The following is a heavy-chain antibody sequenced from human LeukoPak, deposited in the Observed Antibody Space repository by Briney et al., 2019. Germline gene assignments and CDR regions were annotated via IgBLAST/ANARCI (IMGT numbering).Heavy chain of an antibody. Sequence: SETLSLTCAVYGGSFSGYYWSWIRQPPGKGLEWIGEINHSGSTNYNPPLKSRVTISVDTSKNQFSLKLSSVTAADTAVYYCARGLKDRKYFDYWGQGTLVTVSS. CDR1: GGSFSGYY. CDR3: ARGLKDRKYFDY. V-gene: IGHV4-34*01. CDR2: INHSGST. D-gene: IGHD1-14*01. J-gene: IGHJ4*02.